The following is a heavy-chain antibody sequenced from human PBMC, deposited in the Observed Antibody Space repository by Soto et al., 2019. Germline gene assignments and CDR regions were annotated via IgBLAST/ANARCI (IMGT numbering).Heavy chain of an antibody. CDR3: AREERDYLDSSGSLDY. CDR1: GGSISSGGYY. Sequence: SETLSLSCTVSGGSISSGGYYWTWIRQHPGKGLEWIGYIYYSGSTYYNPSLKSRVTISVDTSKNQFSLKLSSVTAADTAVYYCAREERDYLDSSGSLDYWGQGTLVTVSS. D-gene: IGHD3-22*01. CDR2: IYYSGST. V-gene: IGHV4-31*03. J-gene: IGHJ4*02.